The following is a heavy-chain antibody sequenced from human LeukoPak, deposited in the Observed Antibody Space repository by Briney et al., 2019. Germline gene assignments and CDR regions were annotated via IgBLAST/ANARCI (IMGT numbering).Heavy chain of an antibody. CDR3: ARAATVTTCYIDY. V-gene: IGHV4-59*01. D-gene: IGHD4-11*01. CDR1: GGSISSYY. Sequence: PSETLSLTCTVSGGSISSYYWSWIRQPPGKGLEWIGYIYYSGSTNYNPSLKSRVTISVDTSKNQFSLKLSSVTAADTAVYYCARAATVTTCYIDYWGQGTLVTVSS. J-gene: IGHJ4*02. CDR2: IYYSGST.